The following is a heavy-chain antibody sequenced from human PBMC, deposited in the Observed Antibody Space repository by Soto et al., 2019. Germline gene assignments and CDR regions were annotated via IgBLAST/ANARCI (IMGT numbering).Heavy chain of an antibody. D-gene: IGHD6-19*01. CDR2: IYPGDSET. V-gene: IGHV5-51*01. Sequence: GESLKISCKGSGYNFASYWIGWVRQMPGKDLEWMGIIYPGDSETRYSPSFQGQVIFSADKSISTAYLQWSSLKASDTAMYYCARRSSGFAYYGMDVWGQGTTVTVSS. CDR1: GYNFASYW. J-gene: IGHJ6*02. CDR3: ARRSSGFAYYGMDV.